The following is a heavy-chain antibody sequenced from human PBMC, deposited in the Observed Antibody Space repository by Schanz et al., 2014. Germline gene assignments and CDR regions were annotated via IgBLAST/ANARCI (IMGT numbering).Heavy chain of an antibody. D-gene: IGHD2-2*02. CDR1: GYTFTSHG. CDR2: IIPILGIA. CDR3: AGTYCSSTSCYTGYYYMDV. V-gene: IGHV1-18*01. Sequence: VQLVQSGAEVKRPGASVKVSCKASGYTFTSHGISWVRQAPGQGLEWMGRIIPILGIANYAQKLQGRVTMTADTATSTAYMDLRSLRSDDTAVYYCAGTYCSSTSCYTGYYYMDVWGKGTTVTVSS. J-gene: IGHJ6*03.